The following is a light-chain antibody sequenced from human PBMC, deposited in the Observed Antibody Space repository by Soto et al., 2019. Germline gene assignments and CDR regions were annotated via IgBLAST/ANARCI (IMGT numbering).Light chain of an antibody. CDR1: SSNIGSGYD. CDR2: DTN. CDR3: QSYDSSLSGVI. J-gene: IGLJ2*01. V-gene: IGLV1-40*01. Sequence: QPVLTQPPSVSGAPGESVTISCTGSSSNIGSGYDVHWYQQLPGTAPKLLIYDTNNRPSGVPDRFSGSKSGTSASLAITVLQVEDEADYYCQSYDSSLSGVIFGGGTKLTVL.